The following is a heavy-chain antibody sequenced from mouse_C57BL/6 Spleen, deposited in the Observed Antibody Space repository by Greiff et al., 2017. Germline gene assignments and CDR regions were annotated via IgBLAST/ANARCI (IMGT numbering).Heavy chain of an antibody. V-gene: IGHV1-26*01. Sequence: VQLQQSGPELVKPGASVKISCKASGYTFTDYYMNWVKQSHGKSLEWIGDINPNNGGTSYNQKFKGKATLTVDKSSSTAYMELRSLTSEDSAVYYCARGRQLRLGAMDYWGQGTSVTVSS. CDR1: GYTFTDYY. J-gene: IGHJ4*01. CDR2: INPNNGGT. CDR3: ARGRQLRLGAMDY. D-gene: IGHD3-2*02.